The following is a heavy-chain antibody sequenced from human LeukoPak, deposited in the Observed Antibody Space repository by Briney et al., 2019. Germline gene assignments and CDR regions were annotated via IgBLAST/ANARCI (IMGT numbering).Heavy chain of an antibody. CDR3: ARDRTGYFFDD. V-gene: IGHV4-59*06. Sequence: SETLSLTCSVSGDSISSYYWSWIRQHPEKGLEWIGYIYFSGTTYHNPSLKSRVTIAVDMSNSQFSLKLRSVTAADTAVYYCARDRTGYFFDDWGQGTLVTVSS. CDR2: IYFSGTT. CDR1: GDSISSYY. J-gene: IGHJ4*02.